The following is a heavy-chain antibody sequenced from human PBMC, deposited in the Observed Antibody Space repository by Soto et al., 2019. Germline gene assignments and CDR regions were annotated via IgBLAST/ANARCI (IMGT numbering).Heavy chain of an antibody. CDR2: IQSGGPT. CDR3: ARVRRSIDV. CDR1: GFTVSSKY. Sequence: GSLRLSCAASGFTVSSKYMSWVRQAPGKGLEWVSLIQSGGPTYYADSVKGRFTISRDTSENTLHLQMDSLRAEDTAVYYCARVRRSIDVWGQGTTVTVSS. V-gene: IGHV3-66*01. J-gene: IGHJ6*02.